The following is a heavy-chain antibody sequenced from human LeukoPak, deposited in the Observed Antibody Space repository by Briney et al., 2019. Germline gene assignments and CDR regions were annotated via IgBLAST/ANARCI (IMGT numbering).Heavy chain of an antibody. V-gene: IGHV3-33*01. CDR1: GFTFSTYG. Sequence: PGRSLTLSCAASGFTFSTYGMHWVRQAPGKGPEWVAVIWYDGTNEYYADSVKGRFTISRDNSKNTLYLQMNSLRAEDTALYFCARDYGSGRGVEISYYHYGMDVWGQGTTVTVSS. J-gene: IGHJ6*02. CDR3: ARDYGSGRGVEISYYHYGMDV. CDR2: IWYDGTNE. D-gene: IGHD3-10*01.